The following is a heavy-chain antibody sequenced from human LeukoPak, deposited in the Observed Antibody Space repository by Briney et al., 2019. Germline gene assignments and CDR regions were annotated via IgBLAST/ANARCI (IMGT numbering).Heavy chain of an antibody. CDR3: ARRGSYSSSRFQH. V-gene: IGHV4-34*01. CDR1: GGSFSGYY. J-gene: IGHJ1*01. Sequence: SETLSLTCAVYGGSFSGYYWSWIRQPPGKGLEWIGEINHSGSTNYNPPLKSRVTISVDTSKNQFSLKLSSVTAADTAVYYCARRGSYSSSRFQHWGQGTLVTVSS. CDR2: INHSGST. D-gene: IGHD6-6*01.